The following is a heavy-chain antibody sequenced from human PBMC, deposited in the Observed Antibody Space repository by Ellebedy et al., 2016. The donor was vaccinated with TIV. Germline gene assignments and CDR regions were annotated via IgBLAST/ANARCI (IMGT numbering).Heavy chain of an antibody. CDR1: GYTFTSYA. V-gene: IGHV1-3*01. CDR2: INAGNGNT. CDR3: ARALFGELDYYYYYIDV. Sequence: AASVKVSCKASGYTFTSYAMHWVRQAPGQRLEWMGWINAGNGNTKYSQKFQGRVTMTTDTSTSTGYLELRSLRSDDTAVYYCARALFGELDYYYYYIDVWGKGTTVTVSS. J-gene: IGHJ6*03. D-gene: IGHD3-10*02.